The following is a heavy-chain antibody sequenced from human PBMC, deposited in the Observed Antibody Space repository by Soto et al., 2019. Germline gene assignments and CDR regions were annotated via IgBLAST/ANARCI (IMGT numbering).Heavy chain of an antibody. D-gene: IGHD1-7*01. J-gene: IGHJ4*02. CDR3: APGEDRTKVRLG. CDR2: ITDSGGTT. V-gene: IGHV3-23*01. Sequence: EVQLLESGGALVQPGGSLRLSCAASGFTFSSYAMSWVRQAPGKGLEWVSTITDSGGTTYYADSVKGRFTISRDNSKNKQYLQMNSLRAEDTAVYYCAPGEDRTKVRLGWGQGTLVTVSS. CDR1: GFTFSSYA.